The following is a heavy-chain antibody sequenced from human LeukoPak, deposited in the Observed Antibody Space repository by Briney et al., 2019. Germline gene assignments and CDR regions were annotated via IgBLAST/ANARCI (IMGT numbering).Heavy chain of an antibody. CDR1: GFTFRNYV. Sequence: GGSLRLSCAASGFTFRNYVMHWVRQAPGKGLEWVALISYDASNKYYADSVKGRFTISRDNSRNTMYLQMNSLRPEDTAVYYCARDLHTWVYYYGMDVWGQGTTVTVSS. CDR2: ISYDASNK. J-gene: IGHJ6*02. D-gene: IGHD3-16*01. CDR3: ARDLHTWVYYYGMDV. V-gene: IGHV3-30-3*01.